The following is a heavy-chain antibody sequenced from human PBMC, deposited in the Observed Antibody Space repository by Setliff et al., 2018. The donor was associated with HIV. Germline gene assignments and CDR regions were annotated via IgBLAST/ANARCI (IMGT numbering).Heavy chain of an antibody. CDR3: AGSTSPTAFDI. Sequence: PSETLSLTCTVSGGSISSYYWSWIRQPPGKGLEWIGYIYCSGSTNYNPSLKSRVTILVDTSKNQFSLKLRSVTAADTAVYYCAGSTSPTAFDIWGQGTVVTVSS. J-gene: IGHJ3*02. CDR2: IYCSGST. D-gene: IGHD2-2*01. V-gene: IGHV4-59*01. CDR1: GGSISSYY.